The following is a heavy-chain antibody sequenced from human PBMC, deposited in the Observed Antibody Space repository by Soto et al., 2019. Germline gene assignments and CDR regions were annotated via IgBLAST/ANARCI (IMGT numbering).Heavy chain of an antibody. CDR3: AKDLETRGGGWGNVEY. D-gene: IGHD6-19*01. Sequence: QVQLVESGGGVVQPGRSLRLSCAASGFTFSRFGMHWVRQSPGKGLEWVAQISNDGSDEYYVDSVKGRFTISRDNSKNTLYLQMDSLGAEDTAVYYCAKDLETRGGGWGNVEYWGQGTLVTVSS. CDR1: GFTFSRFG. J-gene: IGHJ4*02. V-gene: IGHV3-30*18. CDR2: ISNDGSDE.